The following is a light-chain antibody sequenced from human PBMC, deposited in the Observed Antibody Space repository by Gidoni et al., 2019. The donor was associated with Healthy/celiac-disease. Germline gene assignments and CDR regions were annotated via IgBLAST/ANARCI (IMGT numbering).Light chain of an antibody. CDR3: QQYCSTPS. CDR1: QSVLYSSNNKNY. J-gene: IGKJ5*01. V-gene: IGKV4-1*01. CDR2: WAS. Sequence: DIVMTPSPDSLAVSLGERATINCKSSQSVLYSSNNKNYLAWYQQKPGQPPKLLIYWASTRESGVPDRFSGSGSGTDFTLTISSLQAEDVAVYYCQQYCSTPSFGQGTRLEIK.